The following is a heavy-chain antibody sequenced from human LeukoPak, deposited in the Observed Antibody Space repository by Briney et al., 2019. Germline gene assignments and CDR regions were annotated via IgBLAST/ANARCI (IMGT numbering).Heavy chain of an antibody. D-gene: IGHD3-16*01. Sequence: GGSLRLSCAASGFTFSNYAMNWVRQAPGKGLQWVSGISGSGGSTYYADSVKGRFTISRDNSKNTLYLQMNSLRAEDTAIYYCAKGAAALGYNWFDPWGQGTLVTVSS. CDR3: AKGAAALGYNWFDP. CDR1: GFTFSNYA. V-gene: IGHV3-23*01. J-gene: IGHJ5*02. CDR2: ISGSGGST.